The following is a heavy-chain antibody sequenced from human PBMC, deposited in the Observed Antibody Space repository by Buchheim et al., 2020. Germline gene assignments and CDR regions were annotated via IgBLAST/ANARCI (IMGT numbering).Heavy chain of an antibody. CDR1: GGSISSSGYY. CDR2: INYSGTT. Sequence: QLQLQESGPGPVKPSETLSLTCTVSGGSISSSGYYWGWIRQPPGTGLEWIGSINYSGTTYYNPSLKSRVTISVEASWNQFSLKLNSVTAADTAVYYCARMVKEINRYPGSSYHDYWGQGTL. CDR3: ARMVKEINRYPGSSYHDY. D-gene: IGHD6-6*01. V-gene: IGHV4-39*01. J-gene: IGHJ4*02.